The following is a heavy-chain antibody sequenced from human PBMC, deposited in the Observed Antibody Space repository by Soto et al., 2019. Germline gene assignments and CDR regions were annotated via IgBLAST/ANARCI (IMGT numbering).Heavy chain of an antibody. CDR2: IYPGDSNT. V-gene: IGHV5-51*01. D-gene: IGHD6-13*01. CDR1: GYRFTSNW. J-gene: IGHJ6*02. CDR3: ARPRSSSRNYYGMDV. Sequence: GESLKISCKGSGYRFTSNWLGWVRQMPGKGLEWMGIIYPGDSNTRYSPSFQGQVTISVDKSISTAFLQWSSLKASDTAIYYCARPRSSSRNYYGMDVWGQGTTVTVSS.